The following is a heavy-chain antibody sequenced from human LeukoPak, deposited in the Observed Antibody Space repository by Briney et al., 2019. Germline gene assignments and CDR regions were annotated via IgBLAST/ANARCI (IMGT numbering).Heavy chain of an antibody. CDR3: ASRTYSSLDY. CDR1: GFTVSSNY. V-gene: IGHV3-53*01. D-gene: IGHD6-13*01. Sequence: PGGSLRLSCAASGFTVSSNYMSWVRQAPGKGLEWVSVIYSGGSTYYADSVEGRFTISRDNSKNTLYLQMNSLRAEDTAVYYCASRTYSSLDYWGQGTLVTVSS. CDR2: IYSGGST. J-gene: IGHJ4*02.